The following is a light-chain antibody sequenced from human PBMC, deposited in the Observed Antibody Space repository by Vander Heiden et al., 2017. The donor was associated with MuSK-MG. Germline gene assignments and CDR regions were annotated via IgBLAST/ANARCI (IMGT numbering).Light chain of an antibody. Sequence: YVLTQPPSGSVAPGKTARITCGGNNIGSKSVHWYQQKPGQAPVLVIYYDSDRPSGVPERFSGSNSGNTATLTISRVEAGDEADYYCQVWDSSSDHMVFGGGTKLTVL. CDR3: QVWDSSSDHMV. V-gene: IGLV3-21*04. CDR2: YDS. CDR1: NIGSKS. J-gene: IGLJ2*01.